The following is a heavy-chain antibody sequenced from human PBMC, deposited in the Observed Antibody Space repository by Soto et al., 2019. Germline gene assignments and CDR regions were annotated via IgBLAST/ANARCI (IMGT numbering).Heavy chain of an antibody. V-gene: IGHV3-30*18. D-gene: IGHD3-3*01. CDR3: AKDVRDFGVVMWFDY. J-gene: IGHJ4*02. CDR2: ISYDGSNK. Sequence: GGSLRLSCAASGFTFSSYGMHWVRQAPGKGLEWVAVISYDGSNKYYADSVKGRFTISRDNSKNTLYLQMNSLRAEDTAVYYCAKDVRDFGVVMWFDYWGQGTLVTVSS. CDR1: GFTFSSYG.